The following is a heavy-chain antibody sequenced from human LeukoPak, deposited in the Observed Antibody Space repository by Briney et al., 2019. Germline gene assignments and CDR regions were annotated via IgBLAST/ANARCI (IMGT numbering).Heavy chain of an antibody. CDR2: INHSGSA. CDR3: ARATQGRWLDRGVLDY. D-gene: IGHD6-19*01. CDR1: GGSFSGYY. V-gene: IGHV4-34*01. J-gene: IGHJ4*02. Sequence: SETLSLTCAVYGGSFSGYYWSWIRQSPGKGLEWIGEINHSGSANYNPSLKSRVTMSVDTSKNQFSLNLNSVTAADTAVYYCARATQGRWLDRGVLDYWGQGTLVTVSS.